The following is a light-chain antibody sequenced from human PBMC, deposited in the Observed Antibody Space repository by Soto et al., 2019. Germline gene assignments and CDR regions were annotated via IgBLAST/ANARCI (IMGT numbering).Light chain of an antibody. CDR1: QTISSW. CDR2: DAS. CDR3: QQYNSYWGT. V-gene: IGKV1-5*01. J-gene: IGKJ1*01. Sequence: DIQMTQSPSTLSLSVGYRVTITCRASQTISSWLAWYQQKPGKAPKLLIYDASSLESGVPSRFSGSGSGTEFTLTISSLQPDDFATYYCQQYNSYWGTFGQGTKVDI.